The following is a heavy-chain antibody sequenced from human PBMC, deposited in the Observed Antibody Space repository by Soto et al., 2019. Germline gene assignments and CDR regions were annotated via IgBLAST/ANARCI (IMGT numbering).Heavy chain of an antibody. J-gene: IGHJ4*02. Sequence: GGSLRLSCAASGFTFSSYSMNWVRQAPGKGLEWVSSISSSSSYIYYAGSVKGRFTISRDNAKNSLYLQMNSLRAEDTAVYYCARDPRGRNVVPAPIYWGQGTLVTVSS. V-gene: IGHV3-21*01. CDR2: ISSSSSYI. CDR3: ARDPRGRNVVPAPIY. D-gene: IGHD2-2*01. CDR1: GFTFSSYS.